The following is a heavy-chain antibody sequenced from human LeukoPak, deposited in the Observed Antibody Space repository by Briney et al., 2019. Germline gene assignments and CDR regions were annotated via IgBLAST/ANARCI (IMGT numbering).Heavy chain of an antibody. CDR2: TYHSGST. D-gene: IGHD1-26*01. CDR1: GGSISSGGYS. CDR3: ARHPVSGSYFEYYFDY. Sequence: SQTLSLTCAVSGGSISSGGYSWSWIRQPPGKGLEWIGYTYHSGSTYYNPSLKSRVTISVDRSKNQFSLKLSSVTAADTAVYYCARHPVSGSYFEYYFDYWGQGTLVTVSS. J-gene: IGHJ4*02. V-gene: IGHV4-30-2*01.